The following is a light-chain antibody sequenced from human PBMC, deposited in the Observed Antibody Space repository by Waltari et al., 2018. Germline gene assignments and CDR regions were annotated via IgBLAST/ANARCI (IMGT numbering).Light chain of an antibody. CDR3: QQRSKWPWA. V-gene: IGKV3-11*01. J-gene: IGKJ1*01. CDR2: DAS. Sequence: EIVLTQSPATLSLSPGERATLSCRASQSVSSSLAWYHHKPGQAPRLLNYDASISVTGIPARFSGSRSGTDFTLTISSLEPEDFAVYYCQQRSKWPWAFGQGTKVEIK. CDR1: QSVSSS.